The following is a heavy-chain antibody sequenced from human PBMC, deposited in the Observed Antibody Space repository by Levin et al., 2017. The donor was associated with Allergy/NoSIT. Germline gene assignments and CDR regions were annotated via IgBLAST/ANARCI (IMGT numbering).Heavy chain of an antibody. D-gene: IGHD3-22*01. Sequence: GESLKISCAASGFTFSSYAMNWVRQAPGKGLEWVSTISGNGRSIYYVDSVKGRFTSSRDNPKNTVYLHVNSLRAEDTAVYYCAKGHYYDSSGFLYKSDAFDIWGQGTMVTVSP. CDR1: GFTFSSYA. CDR2: ISGNGRSI. V-gene: IGHV3-23*01. J-gene: IGHJ3*02. CDR3: AKGHYYDSSGFLYKSDAFDI.